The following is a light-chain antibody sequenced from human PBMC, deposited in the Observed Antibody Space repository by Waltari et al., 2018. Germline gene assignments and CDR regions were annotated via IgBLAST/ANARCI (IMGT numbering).Light chain of an antibody. CDR1: QTITGSW. CDR2: GAT. Sequence: EIVLTQSPGTLSVSPGERVTVSCRASQTITGSWLTWYHQKPGQAPRLLIYGATNHAPGIPDRFSGSGSGIDFTLTISGLEPEDAAVYYGQQKDVSVVTLGGGTKVEI. J-gene: IGKJ4*01. CDR3: QQKDVSVVT. V-gene: IGKV3-20*01.